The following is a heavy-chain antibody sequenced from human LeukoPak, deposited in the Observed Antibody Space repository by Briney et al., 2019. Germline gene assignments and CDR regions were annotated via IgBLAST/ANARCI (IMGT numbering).Heavy chain of an antibody. D-gene: IGHD5-12*01. CDR2: IIPILGIA. J-gene: IGHJ6*02. Sequence: SVKVSCKASGGTFTSYAISWVRQAPGQGLEWLGRIIPILGIANYAQKFQGRVTITADKSTSTAYMELSSLRSEDTAVYYCARTNVDIVATYYYGMDFWGQGTTVTVSS. CDR3: ARTNVDIVATYYYGMDF. V-gene: IGHV1-69*04. CDR1: GGTFTSYA.